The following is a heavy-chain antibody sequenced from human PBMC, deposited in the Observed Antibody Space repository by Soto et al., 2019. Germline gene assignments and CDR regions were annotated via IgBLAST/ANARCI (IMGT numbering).Heavy chain of an antibody. CDR2: ISYDGSNK. V-gene: IGHV3-30*18. D-gene: IGHD2-15*01. J-gene: IGHJ4*02. CDR3: AKVGPPCSGGTCYLTFLGY. Sequence: GGSLRLSCAASGFTFSSYGMHWVRQVPGKGLERVAVISYDGSNKYYADTVKGRFTISRDNSKNTQYQQMNSLRPEDTAVYYCAKVGPPCSGGTCYLTFLGYWGQGTLVTVSS. CDR1: GFTFSSYG.